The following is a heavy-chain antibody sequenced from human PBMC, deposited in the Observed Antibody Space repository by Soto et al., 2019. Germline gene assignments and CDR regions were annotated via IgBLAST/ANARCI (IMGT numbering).Heavy chain of an antibody. V-gene: IGHV3-13*04. CDR3: VRAVGGVSHLDH. CDR1: GFTFSSYD. CDR2: IGTAGDT. Sequence: PGGSLRLSCSASGFTFSSYDMHWVRQGPGKGLEWVSAIGTAGDTNYAGSVKGRFTISRDNSDNKVFLQMNDLTSEDTAVYFCVRAVGGVSHLDHWGLGTLVTVSS. J-gene: IGHJ4*02. D-gene: IGHD2-8*02.